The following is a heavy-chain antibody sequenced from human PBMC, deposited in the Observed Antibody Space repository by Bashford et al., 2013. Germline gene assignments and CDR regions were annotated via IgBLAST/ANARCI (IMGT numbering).Heavy chain of an antibody. CDR1: GYTFTSYD. CDR2: MNPNSGET. J-gene: IGHJ4*02. Sequence: ASVKVSCKASGYTFTSYDINWVRQATGQGLEWMGWMNPNSGETIYAQNFQGRVTMTEDTSTDTAYMELSSLRSEDTAVYYCATGRGIPAAGEEYSFDYWGQGTLVTVSS. CDR3: ATGRGIPAAGEEYSFDY. D-gene: IGHD6-13*01. V-gene: IGHV1-8*01.